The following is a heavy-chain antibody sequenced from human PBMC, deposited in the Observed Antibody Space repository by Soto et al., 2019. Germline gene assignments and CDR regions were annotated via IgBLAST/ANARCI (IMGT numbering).Heavy chain of an antibody. D-gene: IGHD3-22*01. V-gene: IGHV3-30*18. CDR2: ISKDGSTT. Sequence: QVQLVESGGGVVQPGRSLRLSFAASGFTFSAYGMHWVRQAPGKGLAWVAVISKDGSTTYDVDYVKGRFTISRDSSKNTLYLQMNSLRTEDTAVYYCAKETHSSGYGGYFDYWGQGTLVTVSS. J-gene: IGHJ4*02. CDR1: GFTFSAYG. CDR3: AKETHSSGYGGYFDY.